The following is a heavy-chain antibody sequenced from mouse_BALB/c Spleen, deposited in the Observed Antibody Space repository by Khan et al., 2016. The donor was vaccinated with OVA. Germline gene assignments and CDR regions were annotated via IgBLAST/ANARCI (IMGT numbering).Heavy chain of an antibody. D-gene: IGHD1-1*01. J-gene: IGHJ2*01. V-gene: IGHV1S81*02. CDR2: TNPTNGRT. CDR3: ARIKKIVATYFDY. CDR1: GYTFTSYR. Sequence: QVQLQQSGAELVKAGASVKMSCKASGYTFTSYRMHWVKQRLGQGLEWFAETNPTNGRTYYNEKFKSKATLTVDKSSSTAYMLLSGPTFEDSAVYDCARIKKIVATYFDYWGQGTTLTVSS.